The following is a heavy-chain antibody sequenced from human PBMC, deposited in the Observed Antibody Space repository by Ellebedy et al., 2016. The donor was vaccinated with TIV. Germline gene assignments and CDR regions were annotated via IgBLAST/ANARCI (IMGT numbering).Heavy chain of an antibody. CDR1: GFVFSSYV. Sequence: GESLKISCVASGFVFSSYVMPWVRQAPGKLLEWVAVIWYDGSNKDYVDSVKGRFTISRDNSKKTLYLQMNILRVEDTAIYYCARDWLGTAPKGMDVWGQGTTVTGSS. CDR2: IWYDGSNK. D-gene: IGHD2-21*02. V-gene: IGHV3-33*04. J-gene: IGHJ6*02. CDR3: ARDWLGTAPKGMDV.